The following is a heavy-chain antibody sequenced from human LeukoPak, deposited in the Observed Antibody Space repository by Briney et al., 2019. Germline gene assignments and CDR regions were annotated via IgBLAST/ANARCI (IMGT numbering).Heavy chain of an antibody. J-gene: IGHJ3*02. D-gene: IGHD3-10*01. CDR2: INPNSGGT. Sequence: ASVKVSCKASGYTFTGYYMHWVRQAPGQGLEWMGWINPNSGGTNYAQRFQGRVTMTRDTSTSTAYLQWSSLKASDTAMYYCARPRSGSYYGAFDIWGQGTMVTVSS. V-gene: IGHV1-2*02. CDR1: GYTFTGYY. CDR3: ARPRSGSYYGAFDI.